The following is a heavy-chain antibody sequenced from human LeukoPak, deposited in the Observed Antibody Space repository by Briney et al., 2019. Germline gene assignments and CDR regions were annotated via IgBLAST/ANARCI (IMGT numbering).Heavy chain of an antibody. D-gene: IGHD3-22*01. CDR2: INHRGST. J-gene: IGHJ6*02. Sequence: PSETLSLTCAVYGQSFSGYYCSWFRQPPGKGLQWIGEINHRGSTNYNPPLKSRVTISVDTSKNPFSLKLSSVTAADTAVFYCARGGYYDSSGYSAGYYYGMDVWGQGTTVTVSS. CDR3: ARGGYYDSSGYSAGYYYGMDV. V-gene: IGHV4-34*01. CDR1: GQSFSGYY.